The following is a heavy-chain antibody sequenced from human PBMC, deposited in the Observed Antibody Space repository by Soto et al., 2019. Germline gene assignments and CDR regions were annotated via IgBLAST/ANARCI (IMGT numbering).Heavy chain of an antibody. Sequence: GGSLRLSCAASGFTFSSYGMHWVRQAPGKGLEWVAVIWYDGCNKYYADSVKGRLTISRDNSKNTLYLQMNSLRAEDTAVYYCARDSPATNFDYWGQGTLVTVSS. J-gene: IGHJ4*02. CDR3: ARDSPATNFDY. CDR1: GFTFSSYG. CDR2: IWYDGCNK. V-gene: IGHV3-33*01. D-gene: IGHD1-26*01.